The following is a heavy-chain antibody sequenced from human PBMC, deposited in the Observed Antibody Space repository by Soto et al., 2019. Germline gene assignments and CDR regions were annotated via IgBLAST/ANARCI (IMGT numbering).Heavy chain of an antibody. D-gene: IGHD3-22*01. CDR1: GGSISSYY. CDR2: IYYSGST. CDR3: ARVTYYYDSSGLDAFDI. Sequence: PSAALSLTCPVSGGSISSYYWSWIRPPPGKGLEWIGYIYYSGSTNYNPSLKSRVTISVDTSKNQFSLKLSSVTAADTAVYYCARVTYYYDSSGLDAFDIWGQGTMVPVSS. V-gene: IGHV4-59*01. J-gene: IGHJ3*02.